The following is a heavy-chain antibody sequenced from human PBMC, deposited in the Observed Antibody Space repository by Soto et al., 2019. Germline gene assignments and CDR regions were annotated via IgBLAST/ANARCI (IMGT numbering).Heavy chain of an antibody. CDR2: ISGGSSTT. V-gene: IGHV3-48*02. J-gene: IGHJ6*02. CDR3: ARPLAGDYVIYYYGMDV. D-gene: IGHD4-17*01. CDR1: GFTFSSYS. Sequence: GGSLRLSCAASGFTFSSYSMNWVRQAPGKGLEWVSYISGGSSTTYYADSVKGRFTISRDYAKNSLYLQMNSLRDEDTAVYYCARPLAGDYVIYYYGMDVWGQGTTVTVSS.